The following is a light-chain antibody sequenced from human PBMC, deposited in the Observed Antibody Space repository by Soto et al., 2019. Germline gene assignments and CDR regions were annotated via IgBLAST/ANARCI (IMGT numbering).Light chain of an antibody. V-gene: IGLV1-47*01. J-gene: IGLJ1*01. CDR3: AAWDDSLGEV. CDR1: SSNIGNND. CDR2: KNN. Sequence: QSVLTQPPSASGTPGQRVTISCSGSSSNIGNNDVYWYQQFPGTAPKLVVYKNNQRPSGVPDRFSGSKSGTSASLAISGLRSEDEADYYCAAWDDSLGEVFGTGTKVTVL.